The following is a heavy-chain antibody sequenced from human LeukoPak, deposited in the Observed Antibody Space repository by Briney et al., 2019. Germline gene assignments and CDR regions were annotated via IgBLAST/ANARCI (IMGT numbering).Heavy chain of an antibody. J-gene: IGHJ4*02. V-gene: IGHV3-30*18. CDR1: GFTFSSYG. D-gene: IGHD3-3*01. CDR2: ISYDGSNK. CDR3: AKTSNYDFWRSPYDY. Sequence: GGSLRLSCAASGFTFSSYGMHWVRQAPGKGLEWVAVISYDGSNKYYADSVKGRFTISRDNSKSTLYLQMNSLRAEDTAVYYCAKTSNYDFWRSPYDYWGQGTLVTVSS.